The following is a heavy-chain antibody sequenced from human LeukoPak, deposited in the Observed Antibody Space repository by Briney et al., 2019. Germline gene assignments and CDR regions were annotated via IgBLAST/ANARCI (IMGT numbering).Heavy chain of an antibody. J-gene: IGHJ5*02. Sequence: ASVKVSCKTSGYTFSTYEINWVRQAAGQGLEWMGWVHPDNGNTYYAQRFRGRVTMSRDTSATTAYMELSGLRSNDTAVYFCATGPRSDPWGQGTLVTVSS. V-gene: IGHV1-8*01. CDR1: GYTFSTYE. CDR3: ATGPRSDP. CDR2: VHPDNGNT.